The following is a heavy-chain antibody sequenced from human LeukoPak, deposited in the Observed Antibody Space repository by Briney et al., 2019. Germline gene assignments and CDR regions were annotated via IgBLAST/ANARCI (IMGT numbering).Heavy chain of an antibody. V-gene: IGHV3-23*01. D-gene: IGHD6-19*01. CDR1: GFTFSSYS. Sequence: GGSLRLSCAASGFTFSSYSMNWVRQAPGKGLEWVSVISGSGGSTYYADSVKGRFTISRDNSKNSLYLQMHSLRAEDTAIYYCAKVAGYSSVWYGRLDYWGQGTLVTVSS. CDR3: AKVAGYSSVWYGRLDY. CDR2: ISGSGGST. J-gene: IGHJ4*02.